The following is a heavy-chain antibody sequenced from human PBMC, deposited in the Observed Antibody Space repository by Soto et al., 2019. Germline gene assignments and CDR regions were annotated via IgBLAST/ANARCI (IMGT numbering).Heavy chain of an antibody. D-gene: IGHD3-10*01. Sequence: EVQLVESGGGLVKPGGSLRLSCAASGFTFSSYSMNWVRQAPGKGLEWVSSISSSGSYIYYADSLEGRFAISRDNAKNSLYLQMNSLRAEDTAVYYCASIPGGPPLRYFDYWGQGTLVTVSS. V-gene: IGHV3-21*01. CDR3: ASIPGGPPLRYFDY. CDR2: ISSSGSYI. J-gene: IGHJ4*02. CDR1: GFTFSSYS.